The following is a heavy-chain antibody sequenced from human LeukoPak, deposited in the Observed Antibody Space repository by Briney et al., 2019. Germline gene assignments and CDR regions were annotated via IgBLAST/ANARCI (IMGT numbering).Heavy chain of an antibody. V-gene: IGHV4-34*01. J-gene: IGHJ6*03. CDR2: INHSGST. Sequence: SETLSLTCAVYGVSFSGYHWSWIRQPPGKGLEWIGEINHSGSTNYNPSLKSRVTISVDTSKNQFSLKLSSVTAADTAVYYCARGPRMVRGVIILYYYYYMDVWGKGTTVTVPS. CDR1: GVSFSGYH. D-gene: IGHD3-10*01. CDR3: ARGPRMVRGVIILYYYYYMDV.